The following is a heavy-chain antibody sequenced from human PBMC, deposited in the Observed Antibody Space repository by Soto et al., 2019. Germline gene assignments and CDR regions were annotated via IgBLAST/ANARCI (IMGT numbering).Heavy chain of an antibody. D-gene: IGHD3-22*01. J-gene: IGHJ4*02. V-gene: IGHV3-15*01. CDR2: IKSKTDGGTT. Sequence: PGGSLRLSCTASGFTFSNAWMSWVRQAPGKGLEWVGRIKSKTDGGTTDYAAPVKGRFTISRDDSKNTLYLQMNSLKTEDTAVYYCTSPNRDSSGYYAWNFDYWGQGTLVTVSS. CDR3: TSPNRDSSGYYAWNFDY. CDR1: GFTFSNAW.